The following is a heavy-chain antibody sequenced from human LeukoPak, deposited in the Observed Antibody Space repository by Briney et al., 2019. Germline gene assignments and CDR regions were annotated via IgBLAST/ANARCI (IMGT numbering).Heavy chain of an antibody. J-gene: IGHJ4*02. D-gene: IGHD3-10*01. V-gene: IGHV3-64D*09. CDR2: ISXNGGST. Sequence: GGSLRLSCSASGFTFSSYAMHWVRQAPGKGLEYVSAISXNGGSTYYADSVKGRFTISRDNSKNTLYLQMSSLRAEDTAVYYCVKEATTMVRGVIKGYFDYWGQGTLVTVSS. CDR3: VKEATTMVRGVIKGYFDY. CDR1: GFTFSSYA.